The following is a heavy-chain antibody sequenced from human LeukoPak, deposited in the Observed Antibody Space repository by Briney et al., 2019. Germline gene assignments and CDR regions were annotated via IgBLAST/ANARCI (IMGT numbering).Heavy chain of an antibody. D-gene: IGHD1-26*01. CDR2: ISTTSSYT. CDR3: AKRPCSAIVGATTLDC. CDR1: GFTFYDYY. V-gene: IGHV3-11*03. J-gene: IGHJ4*02. Sequence: GGSLRLSCAASGFTFYDYYRSSSRQAPGKGLEWVSYISTTSSYTDYADSVKGRFTISRDNAKNLLYLQMNSLTPDDTSVYYSAKRPCSAIVGATTLDCWGQGTLVTVSS.